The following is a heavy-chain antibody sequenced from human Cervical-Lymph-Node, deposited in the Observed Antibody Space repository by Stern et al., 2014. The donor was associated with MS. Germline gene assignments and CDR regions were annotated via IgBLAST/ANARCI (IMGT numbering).Heavy chain of an antibody. V-gene: IGHV5-51*01. J-gene: IGHJ5*02. CDR2: IYPGDSAT. Sequence: VQLVQSGAEVKKPGESLRISCKGSGYSFSSYWIGWVRQTPGEGLEWMGIIYPGDSATRYSPSFQGQVTISADKSISTAYLQWSSLKASDTAMYYCARHGSIGARQNWFDPWGQGTLVTVSS. CDR1: GYSFSSYW. CDR3: ARHGSIGARQNWFDP. D-gene: IGHD1-26*01.